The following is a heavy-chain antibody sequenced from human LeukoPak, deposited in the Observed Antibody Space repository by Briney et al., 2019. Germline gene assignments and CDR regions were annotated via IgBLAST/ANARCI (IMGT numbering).Heavy chain of an antibody. J-gene: IGHJ4*02. Sequence: GGSLRLSCAASGFTLSSYAMSWVRQGPGKGLEWVSAISVSGNTHHADSVKGRFTISRDSYKNTLYLQMNSLRAEDAAVYYCAKAPVTTCSGAYCYPFDYWGQGTLVTVSS. D-gene: IGHD2-15*01. CDR1: GFTLSSYA. CDR2: ISVSGNT. CDR3: AKAPVTTCSGAYCYPFDY. V-gene: IGHV3-23*01.